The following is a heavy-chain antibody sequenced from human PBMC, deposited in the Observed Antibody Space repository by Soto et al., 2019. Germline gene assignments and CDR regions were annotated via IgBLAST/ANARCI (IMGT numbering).Heavy chain of an antibody. CDR2: INCYNGVT. J-gene: IGHJ4*02. V-gene: IGHV1-18*01. Sequence: QVQLVQSGPEVKKPGALVKVSCKASGDISPRYGISWVRQAPGQGLEWLGWINCYNGVTNYAQSLQGRVPLTTDSSTSTAYMEVRSLRFDDTAVYYCAGDDGNYGTFDQWGQGTLVTVSS. D-gene: IGHD4-17*01. CDR3: AGDDGNYGTFDQ. CDR1: GDISPRYG.